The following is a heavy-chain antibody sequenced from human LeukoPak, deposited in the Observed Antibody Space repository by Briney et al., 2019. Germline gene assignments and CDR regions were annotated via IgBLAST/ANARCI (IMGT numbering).Heavy chain of an antibody. CDR3: ARDSQGKRYFDWLDPYYYYYMDV. V-gene: IGHV3-48*03. CDR1: GFTFSSYE. Sequence: GGSLRLSCAAPGFTFSSYEMNWVRQAPGKGLEWVSYISSSGSTIYYADSVKGRFTISRDNAKNSLYLQMDSLRAEDTAVYYCARDSQGKRYFDWLDPYYYYYMDVWGKGTTVTVSS. CDR2: ISSSGSTI. D-gene: IGHD3-9*01. J-gene: IGHJ6*03.